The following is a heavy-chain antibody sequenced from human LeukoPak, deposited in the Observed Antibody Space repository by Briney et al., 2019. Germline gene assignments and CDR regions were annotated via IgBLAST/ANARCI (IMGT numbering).Heavy chain of an antibody. J-gene: IGHJ6*03. CDR1: GFTFRNFG. CDR2: IWYDRRNQ. CDR3: ARHPMISSTSTYYMEV. D-gene: IGHD2-2*01. Sequence: GGSLRLSSVASGFTFRNFGMHCVGQAPGQGLEWLAVIWYDRRNQYYGDSVKGRFTTSRDNSKNKLFLRRNSLRAQDTAVYYCARHPMISSTSTYYMEVWGKGPAVTVSS. V-gene: IGHV3-33*01.